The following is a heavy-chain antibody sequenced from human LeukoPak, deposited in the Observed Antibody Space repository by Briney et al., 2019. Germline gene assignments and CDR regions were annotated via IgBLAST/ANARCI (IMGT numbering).Heavy chain of an antibody. V-gene: IGHV1-46*01. D-gene: IGHD3-10*01. CDR2: INPSGGST. CDR3: ARLYGSGSYYRYYFDY. J-gene: IGHJ4*02. CDR1: GYTFTSYY. Sequence: ASVKVSCKASGYTFTSYYMHWVRQAPGQGLEWMGIINPSGGSTSYAQKFQGRVTMTRDMSTSTVHMELSSLRSEDTAVYYCARLYGSGSYYRYYFDYWGQGTLVSVSS.